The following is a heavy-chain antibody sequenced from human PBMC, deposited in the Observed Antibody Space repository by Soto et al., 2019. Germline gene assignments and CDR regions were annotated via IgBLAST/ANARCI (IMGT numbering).Heavy chain of an antibody. J-gene: IGHJ4*02. V-gene: IGHV1-3*01. D-gene: IGHD2-21*02. CDR3: ARVAYCVGDCYSALDY. CDR1: GYTFTSYA. Sequence: ASVKVSCKASGYTFTSYAMHWVRQAPGQRLEWMGWINAGNGNTKYSQKFQGRVTITRDTSASTAYMELSSLRSEDTAVYYCARVAYCVGDCYSALDYWGQGTLVTVSS. CDR2: INAGNGNT.